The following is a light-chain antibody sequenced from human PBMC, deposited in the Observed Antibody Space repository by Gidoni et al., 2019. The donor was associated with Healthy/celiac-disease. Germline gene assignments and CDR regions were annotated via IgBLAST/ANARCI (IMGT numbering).Light chain of an antibody. CDR3: QQRSNWIT. CDR2: DAS. CDR1: QSVSSY. Sequence: EIVLTQSPATLSLSPGERATLSCRASQSVSSYLAWYQQKPGQAPRLLIYDASNSATGIPARFSGSGSGTDFTLTISSLEPEDFAVYYCQQRSNWITFGQXTRLEIK. V-gene: IGKV3-11*01. J-gene: IGKJ5*01.